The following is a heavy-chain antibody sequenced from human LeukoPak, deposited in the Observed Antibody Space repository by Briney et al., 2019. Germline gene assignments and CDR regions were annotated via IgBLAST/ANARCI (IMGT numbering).Heavy chain of an antibody. D-gene: IGHD2-8*01. Sequence: GGSLRLSCAASGFTFSSYSMNWVRQAPGKGLEWVSSISSSSSYIYYADPVKGRFTISRDNAKNSLYLQMNSLRAEDTAVYYCAREALMNYYYYGMDVWGQGTTVTVSS. V-gene: IGHV3-21*01. CDR1: GFTFSSYS. CDR3: AREALMNYYYYGMDV. J-gene: IGHJ6*02. CDR2: ISSSSSYI.